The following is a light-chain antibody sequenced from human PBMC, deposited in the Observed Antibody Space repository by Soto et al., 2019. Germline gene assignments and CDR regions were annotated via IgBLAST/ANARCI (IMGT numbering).Light chain of an antibody. J-gene: IGLJ2*01. Sequence: QSVLTQSPSASASLGASVKLTCTLSSGHSSYAIAWHQQQPEKGPRYLMKLNSDGSHSKGDGIPDRFSGSSSGTERYLTISSLQSEDEADYYCQTWSTGIVVFGRGTKLTVL. CDR2: LNSDGSH. CDR1: SGHSSYA. V-gene: IGLV4-69*01. CDR3: QTWSTGIVV.